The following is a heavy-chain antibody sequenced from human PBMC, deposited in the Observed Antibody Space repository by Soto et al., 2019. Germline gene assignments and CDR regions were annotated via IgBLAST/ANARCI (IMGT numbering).Heavy chain of an antibody. CDR3: ARNIAVSGTRGFDF. Sequence: QVQLQESGPGLMKPSGTLSLTCAVSGGSISTNWWSWVRQPPGKGLEWIGEIYHSGSTNYNPSLKNRVPMFVDKAPNHLPPNLNSVPAADTAVFYCARNIAVSGTRGFDFWGQGTLVTVSS. CDR2: IYHSGST. J-gene: IGHJ4*01. D-gene: IGHD6-19*01. CDR1: GGSISTNW. V-gene: IGHV4-4*02.